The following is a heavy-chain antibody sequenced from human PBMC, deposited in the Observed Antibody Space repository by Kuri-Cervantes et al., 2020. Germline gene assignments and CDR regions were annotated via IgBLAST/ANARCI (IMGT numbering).Heavy chain of an antibody. D-gene: IGHD3-22*01. CDR2: IGDSGYST. CDR3: ANGNYDSSGYYPPKD. V-gene: IGHV3-23*01. Sequence: GGSLRLSCAASGFTFSDYAMNWVRQAPGKGLEWVSAIGDSGYSTYYAESVKGRFTISRDNSKNTLYLQMNSLRAEDTAVYYCANGNYDSSGYYPPKDWGQGTLVTVSS. J-gene: IGHJ4*02. CDR1: GFTFSDYA.